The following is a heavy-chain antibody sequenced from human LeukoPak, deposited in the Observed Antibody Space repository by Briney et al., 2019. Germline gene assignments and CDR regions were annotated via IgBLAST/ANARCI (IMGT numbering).Heavy chain of an antibody. CDR3: SSPYFYESDT. J-gene: IGHJ5*02. Sequence: EASVNVSCKLSGFALKDSYIHWVRQAPGKGLEWMGGSDVESGEIIYAQKFQGRVTMTEDTPTDTAYMELSSLRSDDTAVYYCSSPYFYESDTWGQGTLVFVSS. V-gene: IGHV1-24*01. D-gene: IGHD3-9*01. CDR2: SDVESGEI. CDR1: GFALKDSY.